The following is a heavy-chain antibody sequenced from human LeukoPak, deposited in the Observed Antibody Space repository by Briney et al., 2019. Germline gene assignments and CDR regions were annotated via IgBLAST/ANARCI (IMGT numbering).Heavy chain of an antibody. CDR1: GFTFSSYA. J-gene: IGHJ4*02. CDR2: ISGSGGST. CDR3: AKVSVDYYGSGSYYRGYFDY. Sequence: PGGSLRLPYEASGFTFSSYAMSWVRQAPGKGLEWVSAISGSGGSTYYADSVKGRFTISRDNSKNTLYLQMNSLRAEDTAVYYCAKVSVDYYGSGSYYRGYFDYWGQGTLVIVSS. V-gene: IGHV3-23*01. D-gene: IGHD3-10*01.